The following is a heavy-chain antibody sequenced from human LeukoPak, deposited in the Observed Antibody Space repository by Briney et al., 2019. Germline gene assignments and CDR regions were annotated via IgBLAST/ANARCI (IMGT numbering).Heavy chain of an antibody. Sequence: ASVKVSCTASVYTFASYYMHWVGQAPGQGREWMGIISPSGGSATYAQKFQGRVTMTRDTSTSTVYMELSSLRSEDTAVYYCARNRNIRGPREAFDYWGRGTLVTVSS. CDR3: ARNRNIRGPREAFDY. CDR1: VYTFASYY. J-gene: IGHJ4*02. CDR2: ISPSGGSA. V-gene: IGHV1-46*01. D-gene: IGHD3-10*01.